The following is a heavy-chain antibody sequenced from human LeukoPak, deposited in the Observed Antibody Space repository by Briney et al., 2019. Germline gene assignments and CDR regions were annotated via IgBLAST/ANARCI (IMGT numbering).Heavy chain of an antibody. CDR1: GFTFSGFA. V-gene: IGHV3-73*01. Sequence: PGGSLKLSCAASGFTFSGFAMHWVRQASGKGLEWVGRIRSKANSYATAYAASVKGRFTISRDDSKNTAYLQMNSLKTEDTAVYYCTRPPSGSSARLTSSSDYWGQGTLVTVSS. CDR2: IRSKANSYAT. CDR3: TRPPSGSSARLTSSSDY. J-gene: IGHJ4*02. D-gene: IGHD3-10*01.